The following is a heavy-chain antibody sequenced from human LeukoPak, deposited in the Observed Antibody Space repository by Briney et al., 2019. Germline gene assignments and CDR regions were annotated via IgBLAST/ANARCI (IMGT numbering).Heavy chain of an antibody. CDR1: GFTFSSYA. D-gene: IGHD1-26*01. Sequence: GGSLRLSCAASGFTFSSYAMHWVRQAPGKGLEWVAVISYDGSNKYYADSVKGRFTISRDNSKNTLYLQMNSLRAEDTAVYYCAGDWELLGRGEDYWGQGTLVTVSS. CDR3: AGDWELLGRGEDY. CDR2: ISYDGSNK. V-gene: IGHV3-30-3*01. J-gene: IGHJ4*02.